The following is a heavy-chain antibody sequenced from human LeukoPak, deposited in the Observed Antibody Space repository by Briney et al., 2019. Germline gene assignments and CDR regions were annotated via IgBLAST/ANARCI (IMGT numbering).Heavy chain of an antibody. Sequence: ASVKVSCKASRYTFTSYAMNWVRQAPGQGLEWMGWINTNTGNPTYAQGFTGRFVFSLDTSVSTAYLQISSLKAEDTAVYYCSVAGTSGYYYGMDVWGKGTTVTVSS. J-gene: IGHJ6*04. D-gene: IGHD6-19*01. V-gene: IGHV7-4-1*02. CDR1: RYTFTSYA. CDR3: SVAGTSGYYYGMDV. CDR2: INTNTGNP.